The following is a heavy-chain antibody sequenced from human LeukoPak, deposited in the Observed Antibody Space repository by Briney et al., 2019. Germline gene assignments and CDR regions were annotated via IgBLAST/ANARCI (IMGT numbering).Heavy chain of an antibody. V-gene: IGHV3-53*01. Sequence: GGSLRLSCAASGFTVSSNYMSWVRQAPGKGLEGVSVIYSGGSTYYADSVKGRFTISRDNSKNMLYLQMNSLRAEDTAVYYCTTLYYYDSSGYPPLDYWGQGTLVTVSS. J-gene: IGHJ4*02. CDR2: IYSGGST. CDR3: TTLYYYDSSGYPPLDY. CDR1: GFTVSSNY. D-gene: IGHD3-22*01.